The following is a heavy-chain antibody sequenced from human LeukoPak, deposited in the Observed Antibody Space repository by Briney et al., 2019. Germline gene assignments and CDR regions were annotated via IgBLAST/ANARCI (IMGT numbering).Heavy chain of an antibody. CDR2: VIPMFDTV. V-gene: IGHV1-69*05. J-gene: IGHJ4*02. CDR3: ARDSKTLTTEPGHFDY. D-gene: IGHD4-17*01. CDR1: GTFSTHA. Sequence: SVKVSCKASGTFSTHALSWVRQAPGQGLEWMGRVIPMFDTVIYAQKFQDRVTITTDKSTSTACMELSSLRSEDTAVYYCARDSKTLTTEPGHFDYWGQGTLVSVSP.